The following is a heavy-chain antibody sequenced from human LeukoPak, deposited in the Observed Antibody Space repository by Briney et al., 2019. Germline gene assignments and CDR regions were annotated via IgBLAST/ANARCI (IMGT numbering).Heavy chain of an antibody. CDR3: ARDRGAARPMFGWFDP. D-gene: IGHD6-6*01. J-gene: IGHJ5*02. CDR2: MKQDGSEK. Sequence: GGSLRLSCAASGFTFSSYWMSWVRQAPGKGLEWVANMKQDGSEKYYVDSVKGRFTISRDNAKNSLYLQMNSLRAENTAVYYCARDRGAARPMFGWFDPWGQGTLVTVSS. V-gene: IGHV3-7*05. CDR1: GFTFSSYW.